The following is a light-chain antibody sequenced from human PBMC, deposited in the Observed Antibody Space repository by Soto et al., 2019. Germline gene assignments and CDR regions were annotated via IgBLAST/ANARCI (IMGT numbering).Light chain of an antibody. CDR2: DTS. CDR3: QQRATWPWT. CDR1: QSIAIY. Sequence: IVLTQSPATLSFSPGEEATLSCRASQSIAIYLAWYQQKSGQSPRLLIYDTSNRAPGIPDRFSGSAYGTDFTLTISSQEPDDFAVYYCQQRATWPWTFGQGTAVEIK. J-gene: IGKJ1*01. V-gene: IGKV3-11*01.